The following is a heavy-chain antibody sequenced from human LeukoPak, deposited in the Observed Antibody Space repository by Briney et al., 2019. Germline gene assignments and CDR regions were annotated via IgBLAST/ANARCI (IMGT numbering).Heavy chain of an antibody. V-gene: IGHV4-30-2*01. J-gene: IGHJ4*02. CDR1: GGSISSGGYY. CDR2: IYHSGST. D-gene: IGHD5-18*01. Sequence: SETLSLTCTVSGGSISSGGYYWSWIRQPPGKGLEWIGYIYHSGSTYYNPSLKSRVTISVDRSKNQFSLKLSSVAAADTAVYYCARRPYSYGRTLDYWGQGTLVTVSS. CDR3: ARRPYSYGRTLDY.